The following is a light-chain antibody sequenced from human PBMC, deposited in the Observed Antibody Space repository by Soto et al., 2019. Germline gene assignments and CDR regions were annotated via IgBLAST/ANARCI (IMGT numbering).Light chain of an antibody. V-gene: IGKV3-15*01. CDR1: QSVGNN. J-gene: IGKJ4*01. CDR2: ATS. Sequence: EIVVTQSPATLSVSPGERATLSCRASQSVGNNFAWYQQKPGQAPRLLIFATSTRATGVPARFSGSGSGTEFTSTNGGLPAEDFAVYCCQKYGVWPLPFGGGAKVEIE. CDR3: QKYGVWPLP.